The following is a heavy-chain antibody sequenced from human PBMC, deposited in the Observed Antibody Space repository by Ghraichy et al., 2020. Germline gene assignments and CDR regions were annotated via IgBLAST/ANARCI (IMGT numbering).Heavy chain of an antibody. V-gene: IGHV3-23*01. J-gene: IGHJ1*01. CDR1: GFTFVNYA. Sequence: GESLNISCAASGFTFVNYAMIWVRQAPGRGLEYVSVITGSGGSTYYADSVKGRFTISRDNSKNTLFLQMNSLRGEDTAVYYCAKFARDWPNEYLQHWGQGALVTVSS. CDR3: AKFARDWPNEYLQH. CDR2: ITGSGGST. D-gene: IGHD3/OR15-3a*01.